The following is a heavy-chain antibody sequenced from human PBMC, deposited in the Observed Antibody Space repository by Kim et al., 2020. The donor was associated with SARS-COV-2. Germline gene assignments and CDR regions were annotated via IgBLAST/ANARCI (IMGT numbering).Heavy chain of an antibody. D-gene: IGHD6-13*01. Sequence: DAVKGRFTTSRDNSKNTLYLQMNSLRAEDTAVYYCARDTAFAAAGTVLDYWGQGTLVTVSS. J-gene: IGHJ4*02. CDR3: ARDTAFAAAGTVLDY. V-gene: IGHV3-30*01.